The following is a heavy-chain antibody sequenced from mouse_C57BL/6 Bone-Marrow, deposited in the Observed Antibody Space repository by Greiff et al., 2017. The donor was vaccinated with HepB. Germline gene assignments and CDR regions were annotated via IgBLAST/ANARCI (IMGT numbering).Heavy chain of an antibody. CDR1: GFPITSGYY. CDR3: AGDRSTGLEGFAY. Sequence: VQRVESGPGLVKPSQSLFLTCSITGFPITSGYYWIWIRQSPGKPLEWMGYITHSGETFYNPSLQSPISITRETSKNQFFLQLNSVTTEDTAMYYCAGDRSTGLEGFAYWGQGTLVTVSA. J-gene: IGHJ3*01. CDR2: ITHSGET. D-gene: IGHD2-4*01. V-gene: IGHV12-3*01.